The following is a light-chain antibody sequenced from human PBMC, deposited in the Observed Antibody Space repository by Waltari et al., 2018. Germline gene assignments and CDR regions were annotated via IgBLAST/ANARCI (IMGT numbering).Light chain of an antibody. Sequence: SSELTQDPAVSVALGQTVNITCQGDSPRSWDASWYQQKPGQAPLLIIYGKNDRPSGIPDRFSGSSSGNTASLTITGAQAEDEADYYCNSRDTSDHRRVFGTGTKVTVL. CDR3: NSRDTSDHRRV. CDR1: SPRSWD. J-gene: IGLJ1*01. V-gene: IGLV3-19*01. CDR2: GKN.